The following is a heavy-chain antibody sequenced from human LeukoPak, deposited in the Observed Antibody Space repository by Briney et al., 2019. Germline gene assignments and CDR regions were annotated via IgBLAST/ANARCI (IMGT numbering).Heavy chain of an antibody. CDR3: ARDILTGFDWFDP. V-gene: IGHV3-7*03. CDR2: IKLDGSEK. CDR1: GFTFSSYW. D-gene: IGHD3-9*01. J-gene: IGHJ5*02. Sequence: GGSLRLSCAASGFTFSSYWMRWVRQAPGKGLEWVANIKLDGSEKYYVDSVKGRFTISRDNAKNSLYLQMNSLRAEDTAVYYCARDILTGFDWFDPWGQGTLVTVSS.